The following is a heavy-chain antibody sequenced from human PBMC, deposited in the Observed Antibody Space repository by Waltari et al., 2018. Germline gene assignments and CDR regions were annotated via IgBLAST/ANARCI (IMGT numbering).Heavy chain of an antibody. CDR2: ISAYNGNT. D-gene: IGHD1-1*01. Sequence: QIQLVQSGGEVKKPGASVNVSCKASGYMFRNFGIFWVRQAHGQGLEYMGWISAYNGNTNYAQNFQGRLTLTTDTSASTAYMELSSLTSDDTAVYFCARDRRDDNNSVRWLDPWGQGTLVTVSS. V-gene: IGHV1-18*01. J-gene: IGHJ5*02. CDR1: GYMFRNFG. CDR3: ARDRRDDNNSVRWLDP.